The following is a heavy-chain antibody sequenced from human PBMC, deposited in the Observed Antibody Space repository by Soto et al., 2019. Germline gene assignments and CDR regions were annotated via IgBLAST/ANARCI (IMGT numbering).Heavy chain of an antibody. J-gene: IGHJ5*02. D-gene: IGHD3-3*01. CDR2: IYYSGST. V-gene: IGHV4-59*01. CDR1: GGSISSYY. CDR3: ARGYYDFWSGVYNWFDP. Sequence: QVQLQESGPGLVKPSETLSLTCTVSGGSISSYYWSWIRQPPGKGLEWIGYIYYSGSTNYNPSLKSRVTISVDTSKNQFSLKLSSVTAADTAVYYCARGYYDFWSGVYNWFDPWGQGTLVTVSS.